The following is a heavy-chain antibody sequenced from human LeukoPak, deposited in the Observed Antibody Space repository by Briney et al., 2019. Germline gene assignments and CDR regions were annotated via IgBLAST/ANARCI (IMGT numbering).Heavy chain of an antibody. J-gene: IGHJ6*03. CDR2: IYHSGST. CDR1: GGSISSSNW. Sequence: LRRTLSLTCAVSGGSISSSNWWRWVRQPPEKGLEWIGEIYHSGSTNYNPSLKSRVTISVDKSKNQFSLKLSSVTAADTAVYYCARVGGRYYYYMDVWGKGTTVTVSS. D-gene: IGHD2-15*01. V-gene: IGHV4-4*02. CDR3: ARVGGRYYYYMDV.